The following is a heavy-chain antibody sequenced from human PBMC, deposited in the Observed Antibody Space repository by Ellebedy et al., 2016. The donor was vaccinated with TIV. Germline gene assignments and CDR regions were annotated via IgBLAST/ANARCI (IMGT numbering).Heavy chain of an antibody. V-gene: IGHV1-69*04. CDR1: GGTFSSYA. J-gene: IGHJ6*02. Sequence: AASVKVSCKASGGTFSSYAISWARQAPGQGLEWMGRIIPILGIANYAQKFQGRVTITADKSTSTAYMGLSSLRSEDTAVYYCARDRDSSSWYFGGYYYYGMDVWGQGTTVTVSS. CDR3: ARDRDSSSWYFGGYYYYGMDV. CDR2: IIPILGIA. D-gene: IGHD6-13*01.